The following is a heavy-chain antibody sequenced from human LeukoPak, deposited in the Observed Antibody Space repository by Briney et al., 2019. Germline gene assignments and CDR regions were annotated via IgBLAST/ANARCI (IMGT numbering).Heavy chain of an antibody. CDR1: GGSISSYY. CDR3: ARSCGGDCANYWYFDL. D-gene: IGHD2-21*02. J-gene: IGHJ2*01. Sequence: NPSETLSLTCTVSGGSISSYYWSWIRQPPGKGLEWIGYIYYSGSTNYNPFLKSRVTISVDTSKNQFSLKLSSVTAADTAVYYCARSCGGDCANYWYFDLWGRGTLVTVSS. CDR2: IYYSGST. V-gene: IGHV4-59*12.